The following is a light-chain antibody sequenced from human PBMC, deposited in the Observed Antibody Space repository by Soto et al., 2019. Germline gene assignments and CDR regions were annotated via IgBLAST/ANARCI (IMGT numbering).Light chain of an antibody. CDR2: DAS. CDR3: QQRSNWPPTWT. CDR1: QSVYSY. Sequence: IVLTQSPATLTLSPGERATLSCRASQSVYSYLAWYQQKPGQAPRLLIYDASKRATGIPARFSGSGSGTDFTLTISSLEPEDFAVYYCQQRSNWPPTWTFGQGTKVDIK. V-gene: IGKV3-11*01. J-gene: IGKJ1*01.